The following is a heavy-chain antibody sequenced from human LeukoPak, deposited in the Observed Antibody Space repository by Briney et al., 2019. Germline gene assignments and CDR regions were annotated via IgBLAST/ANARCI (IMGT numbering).Heavy chain of an antibody. CDR2: IYSGDTT. D-gene: IGHD2/OR15-2a*01. CDR1: GFTFSSYA. CDR3: ARDLYLSR. V-gene: IGHV3-23*01. J-gene: IGHJ4*02. Sequence: PGGSLRLSCAASGFTFSSYAMSWVRQAPGRGLEWVSVIYSGDTTYYADSVKGRFTISRDTSKNTLYLQMNSLRPEDTAVYYCARDLYLSRWGQGTLVTVSS.